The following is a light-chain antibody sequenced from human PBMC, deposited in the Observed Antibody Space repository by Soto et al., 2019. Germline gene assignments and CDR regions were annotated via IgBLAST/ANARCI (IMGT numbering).Light chain of an antibody. J-gene: IGLJ3*02. V-gene: IGLV2-14*01. CDR2: VVS. Sequence: QSALTQPASVSGSPGQSITISCTGTSSDVGAYNSVSWYQQHPGKAPKLLIFVVSNRPSGVSNRFSGSKSGNTASLIISGLQAEDEADYYCSSYSNSGTLMVFGGGTKLTVL. CDR1: SSDVGAYNS. CDR3: SSYSNSGTLMV.